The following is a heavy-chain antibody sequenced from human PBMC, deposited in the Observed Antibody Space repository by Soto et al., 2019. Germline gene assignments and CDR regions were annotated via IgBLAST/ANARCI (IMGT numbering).Heavy chain of an antibody. CDR1: GFTVSSNY. J-gene: IGHJ6*03. Sequence: EVQLVESGGGLVQPGGSLRLSCAASGFTVSSNYMSWVRQAPGKGLEWVSVIYSGGSTYYADSVKGRFTISRHNSKNTLYHQMNSLRAEDTAVYYCARASWNYGGNYYYYMDVWGKGTTVTVSS. D-gene: IGHD1-7*01. CDR2: IYSGGST. V-gene: IGHV3-53*04. CDR3: ARASWNYGGNYYYYMDV.